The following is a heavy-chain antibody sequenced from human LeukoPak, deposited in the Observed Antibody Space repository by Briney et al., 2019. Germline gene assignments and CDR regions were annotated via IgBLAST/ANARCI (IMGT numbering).Heavy chain of an antibody. D-gene: IGHD1-1*01. V-gene: IGHV4-38-2*02. J-gene: IGHJ3*02. CDR3: RTGDDAFDI. CDR2: IYHSGST. Sequence: SETLSLTCTVSGYSISSGYYWGWIRQPPGKGLEWIGSIYHSGSTYYNPSLKSRVTISVDTSKNQFSLKLSSVTAADTAVYYCRTGDDAFDIWGQGTMVTVSS. CDR1: GYSISSGYY.